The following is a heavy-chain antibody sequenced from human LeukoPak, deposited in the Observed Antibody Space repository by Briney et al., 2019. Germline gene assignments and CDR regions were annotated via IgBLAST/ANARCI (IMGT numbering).Heavy chain of an antibody. Sequence: ASVKVSCKASGGTFSSYAISWVRQAPGQGLEWMGWINPNGGATKSAQKFQGRVTMTRDTSISTVYMELTSLTSDDTAVYYCARLLWFGEFLTGPTDPWGQGTQVIVSS. CDR3: ARLLWFGEFLTGPTDP. CDR1: GGTFSSYA. D-gene: IGHD3-10*01. CDR2: INPNGGAT. V-gene: IGHV1-2*02. J-gene: IGHJ5*02.